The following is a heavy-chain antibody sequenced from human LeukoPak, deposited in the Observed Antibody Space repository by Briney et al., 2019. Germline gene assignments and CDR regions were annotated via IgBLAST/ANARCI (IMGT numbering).Heavy chain of an antibody. D-gene: IGHD3-9*01. V-gene: IGHV4-59*12. J-gene: IGHJ3*02. CDR2: IYYSGST. CDR1: GGSISSYY. Sequence: SETLSLTCTVSGGSISSYYWSWIRQPPGKGLEWIGYIYYSGSTNYNPSLKSRVTISVDTSKNQFSLKLSSVTAADTAVYYCASDLYDILTGYYNAFDIWGQGTMVTVSS. CDR3: ASDLYDILTGYYNAFDI.